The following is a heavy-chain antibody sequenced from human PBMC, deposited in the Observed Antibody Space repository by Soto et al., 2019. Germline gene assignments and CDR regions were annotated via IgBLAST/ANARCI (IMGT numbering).Heavy chain of an antibody. J-gene: IGHJ3*02. D-gene: IGHD1-1*01. CDR1: GGFVTSGSYY. CDR3: ARVERGTATTVVDAFDI. Sequence: QVQLQQWGAGLLKPSETLSLTCAVYGGFVTSGSYYWSWIRQPPGKGLEWIGEMSHSGGTHFNPSFKGRVTISVDRSKNQFTLKMISVTAADTALYYCARVERGTATTVVDAFDIWGPGTMVTVSS. V-gene: IGHV4-34*01. CDR2: MSHSGGT.